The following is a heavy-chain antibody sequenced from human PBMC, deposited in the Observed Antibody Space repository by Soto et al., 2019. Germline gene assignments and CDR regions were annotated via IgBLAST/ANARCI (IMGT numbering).Heavy chain of an antibody. CDR1: GLTFSSYW. D-gene: IGHD4-17*01. CDR2: INSDGSST. J-gene: IGHJ4*02. CDR3: APSYTVTTDY. Sequence: EVQLVESGGGVVQPGGSLRLSGAASGLTFSSYWMHWVRQAPGKGLVWVSRINSDGSSTNYADSVKGRFTISRDNAKNTLYLQMNSLRAEDTAVYYCAPSYTVTTDYWGQGTLVTVSS. V-gene: IGHV3-74*01.